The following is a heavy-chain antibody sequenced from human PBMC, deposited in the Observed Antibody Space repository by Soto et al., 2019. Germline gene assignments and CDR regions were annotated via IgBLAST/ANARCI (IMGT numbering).Heavy chain of an antibody. CDR3: ARVPIVVVPAATDAFDI. J-gene: IGHJ3*02. CDR1: GYTFTSYG. CDR2: MNPNSCNT. Sequence: ASVKVSCKASGYTFTSYGISWVRQAPGQGLEWMGWMNPNSCNTGYAQKFQGRVTMTSNTSISTAYMELSSLRSEDTAVYYCARVPIVVVPAATDAFDIWGQGTMVTVSS. D-gene: IGHD2-2*01. V-gene: IGHV1-8*02.